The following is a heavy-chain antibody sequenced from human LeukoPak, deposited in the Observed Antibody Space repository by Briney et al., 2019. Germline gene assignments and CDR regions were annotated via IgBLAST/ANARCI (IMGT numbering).Heavy chain of an antibody. D-gene: IGHD3-22*01. Sequence: ASVKVSCKASGYTFTSYYMHWVRQAPGQGLEWVGIINPSGGSTSYAQKFQGRVTMTRDTSTSTVYMELSSLRSEDTAVYYCARGLLVYYYDSSGYYYYFDYWGQGTLVTVSS. J-gene: IGHJ4*02. CDR3: ARGLLVYYYDSSGYYYYFDY. CDR1: GYTFTSYY. CDR2: INPSGGST. V-gene: IGHV1-46*01.